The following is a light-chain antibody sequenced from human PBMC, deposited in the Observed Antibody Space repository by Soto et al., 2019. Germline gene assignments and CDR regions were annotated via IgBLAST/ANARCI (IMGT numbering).Light chain of an antibody. J-gene: IGKJ1*01. CDR2: DAS. CDR3: QQYNSYPWT. CDR1: QSISSR. Sequence: IQRPQSPATLSASVGDRVTITCLASQSISSRLAWYQQKPGKAPKLLIYDASSLESGVPSRFSGSGSGTEFTLTISSLQPDDFATYYCQQYNSYPWTFGQGTKVDIK. V-gene: IGKV1-5*01.